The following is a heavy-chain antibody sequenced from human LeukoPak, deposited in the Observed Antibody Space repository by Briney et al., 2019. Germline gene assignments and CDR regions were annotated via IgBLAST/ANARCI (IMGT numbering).Heavy chain of an antibody. CDR1: GFTFSNYW. D-gene: IGHD1-26*01. CDR2: IKQDGSEK. J-gene: IGHJ4*02. CDR3: AAVGATETHFDY. Sequence: GGSLRLSCAASGFTFSNYWMSWVRQAPGKGLEWVANIKQDGSEKYYVDSVKGRFTISRDNAKNSLYLQMNSLRAEDTAVYYCAAVGATETHFDYWGQGTLVTVSS. V-gene: IGHV3-7*01.